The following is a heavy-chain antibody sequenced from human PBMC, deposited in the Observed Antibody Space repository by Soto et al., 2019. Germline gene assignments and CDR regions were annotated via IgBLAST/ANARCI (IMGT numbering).Heavy chain of an antibody. Sequence: GGSLRLSCAASGFTFSSYAMSWVRQAPGKGLEWVSATSGSGGSTYYADSVKGRFTISRDNSKNTLYLQMNSLRAEDTAVYYCAKDWYSGYAAFDIWGQGTMVTVSS. CDR1: GFTFSSYA. CDR3: AKDWYSGYAAFDI. V-gene: IGHV3-23*01. D-gene: IGHD5-12*01. CDR2: TSGSGGST. J-gene: IGHJ3*02.